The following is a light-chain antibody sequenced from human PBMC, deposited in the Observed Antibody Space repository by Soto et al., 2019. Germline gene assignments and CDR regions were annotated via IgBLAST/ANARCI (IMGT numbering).Light chain of an antibody. CDR2: FDD. CDR1: SSNIRNNA. CDR3: AAWDDNLNGPV. V-gene: IGLV1-36*01. J-gene: IGLJ2*01. Sequence: QSVLTRPPSVSAAPRQRVTISCFGSSSNIRNNAVHWYQQLPGRAPKVLIYFDDLLPSGVSDRFSGSKSGTSASLAISGVQSEDEADYYCAAWDDNLNGPVFGGGTKLTVL.